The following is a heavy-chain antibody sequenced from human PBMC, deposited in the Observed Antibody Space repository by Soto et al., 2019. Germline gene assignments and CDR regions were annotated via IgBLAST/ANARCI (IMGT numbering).Heavy chain of an antibody. CDR1: GGSFSGYY. J-gene: IGHJ6*02. V-gene: IGHV4-34*01. D-gene: IGHD3-9*01. Sequence: SETLSLTCAVYGGSFSGYYWSWIRQPPGKGLEWIGEINHSGSTNYNPSLKSRVTISVDTSKNQFSLKLSSVTAADTAVYYCARAFYDILTGYYPYYYYGMDVWGQGTTVTVS. CDR2: INHSGST. CDR3: ARAFYDILTGYYPYYYYGMDV.